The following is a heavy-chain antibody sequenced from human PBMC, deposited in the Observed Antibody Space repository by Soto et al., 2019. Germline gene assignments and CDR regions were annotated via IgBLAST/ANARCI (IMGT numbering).Heavy chain of an antibody. CDR3: ARDGTTGTTNYHYAMDV. CDR2: ININSGTI. Sequence: LRLSCAASGFTFRDYYMSWIRQAPGKGLEWVSYININSGTIHYADSVKGRFTISRDNAKNSLYLQMDSLRAEDTAVYFCARDGTTGTTNYHYAMDVWGQGTTVTVSS. CDR1: GFTFRDYY. J-gene: IGHJ6*02. V-gene: IGHV3-11*04. D-gene: IGHD4-17*01.